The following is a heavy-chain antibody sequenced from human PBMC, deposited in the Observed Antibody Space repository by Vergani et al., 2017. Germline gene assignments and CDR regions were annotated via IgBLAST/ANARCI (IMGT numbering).Heavy chain of an antibody. CDR3: ARESRITMVRGVIGSSFDY. V-gene: IGHV1-2*02. J-gene: IGHJ4*02. CDR2: INPNSGGT. CDR1: GYTFTGYY. D-gene: IGHD3-10*01. Sequence: QVQLVESGAEVKKPGASVKVSCKASGYTFTGYYMHWVRQAPGQGLEWMGWINPNSGGTNYAQKFQGRVTMTRDTSISTAYMELSRLRSDDTAVYYCARESRITMVRGVIGSSFDYWGQGTLVTVAS.